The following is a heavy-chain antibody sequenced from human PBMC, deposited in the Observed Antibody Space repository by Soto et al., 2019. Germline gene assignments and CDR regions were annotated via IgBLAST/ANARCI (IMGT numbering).Heavy chain of an antibody. Sequence: QVQLVESGGGLVKPGGSLRLSCAASGFTFSDYYMSWIRQAPGKGLEWVSYISSSGSTIYYADSVKGRFTISRDNAKNSLYLQMNSLRAEDTAAYYCARALDTAMVKYYYMDVWGKGTTVTVSS. CDR2: ISSSGSTI. D-gene: IGHD5-18*01. V-gene: IGHV3-11*01. J-gene: IGHJ6*03. CDR1: GFTFSDYY. CDR3: ARALDTAMVKYYYMDV.